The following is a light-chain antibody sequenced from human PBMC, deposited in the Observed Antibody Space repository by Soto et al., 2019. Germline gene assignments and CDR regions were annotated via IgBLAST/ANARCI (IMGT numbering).Light chain of an antibody. Sequence: IRFTQSPSSLSASVGDRVTITFRASQSISSWLAWYQQKPGKAPKLLIYKASSLESGVPSRFSGSGSGTEFTLTISSLQPDDFATYYCQQYNSYWTFGQGTKVDNK. CDR2: KAS. J-gene: IGKJ1*01. V-gene: IGKV1-5*03. CDR1: QSISSW. CDR3: QQYNSYWT.